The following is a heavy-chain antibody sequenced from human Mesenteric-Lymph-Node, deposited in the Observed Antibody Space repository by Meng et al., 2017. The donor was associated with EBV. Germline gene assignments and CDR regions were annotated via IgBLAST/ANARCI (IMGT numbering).Heavy chain of an antibody. CDR3: AVETSGYYYPTWFDT. V-gene: IGHV3-21*01. CDR2: ISASSSYI. J-gene: IGHJ5*02. D-gene: IGHD3-22*01. Sequence: EVQLVESGGGLVKPGGSLRLSGAASGFTFSDYNMLWVRQAPGKGLEWVSYISASSSYIYYADSVKGRFTISRDNAKNSLYLQMITLRPEDAAVYYCAVETSGYYYPTWFDTWGRGTLVTVAS. CDR1: GFTFSDYN.